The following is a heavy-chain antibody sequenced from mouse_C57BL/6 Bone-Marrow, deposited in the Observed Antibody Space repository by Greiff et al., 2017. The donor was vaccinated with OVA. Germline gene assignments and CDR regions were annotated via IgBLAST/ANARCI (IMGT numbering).Heavy chain of an antibody. V-gene: IGHV7-1*01. CDR2: SRNKANDYTT. Sequence: EVNLVESGGGLVQSGRSLRLSCATSGFTFSDFYMEWVRQAPGKGLEWIAASRNKANDYTTEYSASVKGRFIVSRDTSQSILYLQMNALRAEDTAIYYCARGGNYYGSSYRYFDVWGTGTTVTVSS. CDR3: ARGGNYYGSSYRYFDV. CDR1: GFTFSDFY. D-gene: IGHD1-1*01. J-gene: IGHJ1*03.